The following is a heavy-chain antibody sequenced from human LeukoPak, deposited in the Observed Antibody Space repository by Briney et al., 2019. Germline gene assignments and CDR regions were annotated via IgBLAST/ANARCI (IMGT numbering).Heavy chain of an antibody. V-gene: IGHV3-74*01. CDR2: IISDGSSR. CDR1: GFTFSSYW. CDR3: ARDRGAAALDI. Sequence: GGSLRLSCAPSGFTFSSYWMHWVRQAPGKGLVWVSRIISDGSSRSYADSVKGRFTISRDSAKNTLYLQMNSLRAEDTAVYYCARDRGAAALDIWGQGTMVTVSS. D-gene: IGHD6-13*01. J-gene: IGHJ3*02.